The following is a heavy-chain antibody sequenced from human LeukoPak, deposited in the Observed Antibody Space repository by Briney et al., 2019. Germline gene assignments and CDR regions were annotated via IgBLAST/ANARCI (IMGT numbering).Heavy chain of an antibody. V-gene: IGHV3-7*01. CDR3: ARDKGSDFWSGTNWFDP. D-gene: IGHD3-3*01. Sequence: GWSLRLSCAASGFTFNSHWMSWVRQAPGKGLEWVANIKQDGSEKYYVDSVKGRFTISRDNAKNSLYLQMNSLRVEDTAVYYCARDKGSDFWSGTNWFDPWGQGTLVTVSS. CDR2: IKQDGSEK. CDR1: GFTFNSHW. J-gene: IGHJ5*02.